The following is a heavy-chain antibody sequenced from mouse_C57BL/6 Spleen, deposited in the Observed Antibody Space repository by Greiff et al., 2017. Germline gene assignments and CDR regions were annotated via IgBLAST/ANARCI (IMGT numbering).Heavy chain of an antibody. J-gene: IGHJ1*03. D-gene: IGHD1-1*01. CDR3: AIYYYGSSYWYCDV. CDR2: INPNNGGT. CDR1: GYTFTDYY. Sequence: VQLQQSGPELVKPGASVKISCKASGYTFTDYYMNWVKQSHGKSLEWIGDINPNNGGTSYNQKFKGKATLTVDKSSSTAYMELRSLTSEDSAVYYCAIYYYGSSYWYCDVWGTGTTVTVSS. V-gene: IGHV1-26*01.